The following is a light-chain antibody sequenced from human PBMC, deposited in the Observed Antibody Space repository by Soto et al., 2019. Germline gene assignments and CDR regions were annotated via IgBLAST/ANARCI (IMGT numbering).Light chain of an antibody. CDR2: KDK. CDR1: ALSKQF. V-gene: IGLV3-25*02. CDR3: QSADSSGSHWV. J-gene: IGLJ3*02. Sequence: SYELTQSPSVSMSPGQTARITCSGDALSKQFAYWYQQRPGQAPVLLIYKDKERPSGIPERISGSTSGTTVTLTISGVQAEDEADYYCQSADSSGSHWVFGGGTKLTVL.